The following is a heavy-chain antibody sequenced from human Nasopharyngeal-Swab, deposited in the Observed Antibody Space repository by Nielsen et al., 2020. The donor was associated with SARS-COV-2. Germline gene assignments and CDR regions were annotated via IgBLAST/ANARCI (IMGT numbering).Heavy chain of an antibody. Sequence: SETLSLTCAVYGSSFATSSWIWIRQPPGKGLEWIGEINHIGSTNYNTYNPSLNSRVTISLATSKNQFSLTLTSVTAADTAIYFCARGRYYGDYDYWGQGALVTVAS. CDR2: INHIGST. CDR3: ARGRYYGDYDY. V-gene: IGHV4-34*01. J-gene: IGHJ4*02. D-gene: IGHD4-17*01. CDR1: GSSFATSS.